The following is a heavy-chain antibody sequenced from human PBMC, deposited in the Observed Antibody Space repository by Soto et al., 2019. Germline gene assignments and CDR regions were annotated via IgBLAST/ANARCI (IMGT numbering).Heavy chain of an antibody. V-gene: IGHV1-69*06. D-gene: IGHD2-2*01. J-gene: IGHJ6*02. CDR3: ATDSRRIFRTNLPPNYYGMDV. CDR2: IIPVFGTQ. CDR1: GGTFTNFA. Sequence: QVQLAQSGTEVKKPGSSVQVSCKASGGTFTNFAISWVRQAPGQGLEWMGGIIPVFGTQNYAQRFQGRVTITADKSTSTAYMDLSSLRSDDTAVYYCATDSRRIFRTNLPPNYYGMDVWGQGTTVTVSS.